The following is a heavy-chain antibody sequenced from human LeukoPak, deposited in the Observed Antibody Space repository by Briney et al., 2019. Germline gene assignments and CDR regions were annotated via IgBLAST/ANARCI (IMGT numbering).Heavy chain of an antibody. V-gene: IGHV3-30*01. CDR1: GFTFSSYA. D-gene: IGHD1-26*01. CDR2: ISYDGSNN. Sequence: GGSLRLSCAASGFTFSSYAMHWVRQAPGKGLEWVAVISYDGSNNYYADSVKGRFTISRDNSKNTLYLQMNSLRAEDTAVYYCARENSGSYEGLDYWGQGTLVTVSS. CDR3: ARENSGSYEGLDY. J-gene: IGHJ4*02.